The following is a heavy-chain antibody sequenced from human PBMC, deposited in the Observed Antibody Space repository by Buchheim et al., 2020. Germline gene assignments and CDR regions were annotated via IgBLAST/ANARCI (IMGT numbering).Heavy chain of an antibody. CDR1: GGSISSNNYY. CDR3: ASRVDIVATPDLGLDF. V-gene: IGHV4-39*01. J-gene: IGHJ4*02. CDR2: IHYSGTT. D-gene: IGHD5-12*01. Sequence: QLQLQESGPGLVKPSETLSLTCTVSGGSISSNNYYWGWIRQPPGKGLEWIGSIHYSGTTYYNPSLKSRVTISVDTSKNQFSLKLSSVTAADTAVYYCASRVDIVATPDLGLDFWGQGTL.